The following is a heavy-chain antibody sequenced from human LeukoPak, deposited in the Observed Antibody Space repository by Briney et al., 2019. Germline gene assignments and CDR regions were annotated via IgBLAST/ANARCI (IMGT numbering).Heavy chain of an antibody. D-gene: IGHD2/OR15-2a*01. CDR3: ARTRRNSTFPFFDY. Sequence: SETLSLTCAVYGGSFSGYYWSWIRQPPGKGLEWIGEINHSGSTNYNPSLTSRVTISVDTSKNQFSLKLSSVTAADTAVYYCARTRRNSTFPFFDYWGQGTLVTVSS. CDR1: GGSFSGYY. V-gene: IGHV4-34*01. CDR2: INHSGST. J-gene: IGHJ4*02.